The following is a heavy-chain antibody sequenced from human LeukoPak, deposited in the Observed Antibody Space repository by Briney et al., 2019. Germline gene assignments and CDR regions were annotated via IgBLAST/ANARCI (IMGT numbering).Heavy chain of an antibody. V-gene: IGHV1-69*13. D-gene: IGHD4-11*01. CDR1: GGTFSSHA. CDR2: IIPIFGTA. CDR3: ARDKSNGYYYYYYMDV. Sequence: GASVKVSCKASGGTFSSHAISWVRQAPGQGLEWMGGIIPIFGTANYAQKFQGRVTITADESTSTAYMELSSLRSEDTAVYYCARDKSNGYYYYYYMDVWGKGTTVTVSS. J-gene: IGHJ6*03.